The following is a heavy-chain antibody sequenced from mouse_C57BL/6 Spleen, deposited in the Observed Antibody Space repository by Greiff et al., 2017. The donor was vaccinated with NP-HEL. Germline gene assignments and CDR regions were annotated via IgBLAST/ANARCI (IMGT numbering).Heavy chain of an antibody. J-gene: IGHJ2*01. V-gene: IGHV1-59*01. D-gene: IGHD1-1*01. Sequence: VQLQQPGAELVRPGTSVKLSCKASGYTFTSYWMHWVKQRPGQGLEWIGVIDPSDSYTNYNQKFKGKATLTVDTSSSTAYMQLSSLTSEDSAVYYCADYSRDYWGQGTTLTVSS. CDR1: GYTFTSYW. CDR3: ADYSRDY. CDR2: IDPSDSYT.